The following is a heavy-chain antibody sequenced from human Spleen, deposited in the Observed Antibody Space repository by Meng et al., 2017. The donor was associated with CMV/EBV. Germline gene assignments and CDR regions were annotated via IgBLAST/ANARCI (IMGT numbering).Heavy chain of an antibody. CDR1: GFSLSTNGMA. CDR2: IYWNDDK. V-gene: IGHV2-5*01. Sequence: SGPTLVKPSQTLTLTCTFSGFSLSTNGMAVAWIRQPPGKALEWLALIYWNDDKSYSPSLKSRLAITKDASKNQVVLTMTNMDPVDTATYYCAHRQFDFWSGYGWIAPWGQGTLVTVSS. CDR3: AHRQFDFWSGYGWIAP. J-gene: IGHJ5*02. D-gene: IGHD3-3*01.